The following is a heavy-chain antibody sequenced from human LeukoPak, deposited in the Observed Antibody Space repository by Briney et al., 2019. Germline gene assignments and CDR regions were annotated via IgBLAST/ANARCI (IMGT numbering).Heavy chain of an antibody. V-gene: IGHV1-2*02. J-gene: IGHJ4*02. CDR1: GYTFTGYY. CDR2: INPNSGGT. CDR3: ARDEGIVVVPAALDY. D-gene: IGHD2-2*01. Sequence: ASVKVSCKASGYTFTGYYMHWVRQAPGQGLEWMGWINPNSGGTNYAQKFQGRVTMTRDTSISTAYMELSRLRSDDTAVYYCARDEGIVVVPAALDYWGQGTLVTVSS.